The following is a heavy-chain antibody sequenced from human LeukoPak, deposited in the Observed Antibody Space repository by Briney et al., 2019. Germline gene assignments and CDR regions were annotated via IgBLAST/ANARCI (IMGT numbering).Heavy chain of an antibody. J-gene: IGHJ4*02. Sequence: PWGSLRLSCAASGFTFSSYGMHWVRQAPGKGLKWVAFIRSDGSNKYYADSVKGRFIISRDNSKNTLYLQMNSLRAEDTAVYYCARILSSAWGELGYWGQGTLVTVSS. CDR2: IRSDGSNK. D-gene: IGHD6-19*01. CDR3: ARILSSAWGELGY. CDR1: GFTFSSYG. V-gene: IGHV3-30*02.